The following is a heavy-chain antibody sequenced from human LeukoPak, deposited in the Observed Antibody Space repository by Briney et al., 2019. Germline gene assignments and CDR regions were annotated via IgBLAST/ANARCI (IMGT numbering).Heavy chain of an antibody. D-gene: IGHD3-3*01. J-gene: IGHJ5*02. V-gene: IGHV4-59*01. Sequence: SETLSLTCTVSGGPISSYYWSWIRQPPGKGLEWIGYIYYSGSTNYNPSLKSRVTVSVDTSKNQFSLKLSSVTAADTAVYYCARAEGDFWSGYRRHNWFDPWGQGTLVTVSS. CDR3: ARAEGDFWSGYRRHNWFDP. CDR2: IYYSGST. CDR1: GGPISSYY.